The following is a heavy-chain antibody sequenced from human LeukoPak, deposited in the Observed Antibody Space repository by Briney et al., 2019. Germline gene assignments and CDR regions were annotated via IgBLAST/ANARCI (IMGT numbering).Heavy chain of an antibody. CDR3: VTKEPSTSGWSY. V-gene: IGHV3-7*01. CDR2: IKEDGSEK. Sequence: GGSLRLSCTASGFTFNRDWTAWVRQAPGKGLEWVANIKEDGSEKNYVDPVKGRFTISRDNAENSVYLQMNDPRAEDTGVYYCVTKEPSTSGWSYWGQGTLVTVSS. CDR1: GFTFNRDW. D-gene: IGHD6-19*01. J-gene: IGHJ4*02.